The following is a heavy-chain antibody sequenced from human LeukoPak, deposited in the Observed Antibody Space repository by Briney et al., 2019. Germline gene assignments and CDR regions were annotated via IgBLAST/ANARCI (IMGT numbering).Heavy chain of an antibody. Sequence: PGGSLRLSCAASRFTLSSYAMHWVRQAPGKGLEWVAVTSYDGDIKYYTDSVKGRFTISRDNSRNTLYLQMSSLRAEDTAVYYCARAEASDAVCMDVWGQGTTVIVSS. J-gene: IGHJ6*02. V-gene: IGHV3-30*04. CDR2: TSYDGDIK. D-gene: IGHD6-19*01. CDR3: ARAEASDAVCMDV. CDR1: RFTLSSYA.